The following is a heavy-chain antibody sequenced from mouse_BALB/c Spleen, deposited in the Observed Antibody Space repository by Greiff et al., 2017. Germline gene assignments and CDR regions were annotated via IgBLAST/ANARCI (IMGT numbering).Heavy chain of an antibody. CDR1: GYSFTSYW. V-gene: IGHV1-5*01. D-gene: IGHD2-3*01. Sequence: VQLQQSGTVLARPGASVKMSCKASGYSFTSYWMHWVKQRPGQGLEWIGAIYPGNSDTSYNQKFKGKAKLTAVTSTSTAYMELSSLTNEDSAVYYCTRKGGYDGYYYFFDYWGQGTTLTVSS. CDR3: TRKGGYDGYYYFFDY. CDR2: IYPGNSDT. J-gene: IGHJ2*01.